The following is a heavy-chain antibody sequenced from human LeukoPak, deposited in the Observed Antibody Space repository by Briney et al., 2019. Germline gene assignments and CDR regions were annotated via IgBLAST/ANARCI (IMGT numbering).Heavy chain of an antibody. CDR3: ARGRYYYDSSGYGL. Sequence: ASVKVSCKASGYTFTSYGISWVRQAPGQGLEWMGWISAYNGNTNYAQKLQGRVTMTTDTSTSTAYMELSSLRSEDTAVYYCARGRYYYDSSGYGLWGQGTLVTVSS. J-gene: IGHJ4*02. D-gene: IGHD3-22*01. CDR2: ISAYNGNT. V-gene: IGHV1-18*01. CDR1: GYTFTSYG.